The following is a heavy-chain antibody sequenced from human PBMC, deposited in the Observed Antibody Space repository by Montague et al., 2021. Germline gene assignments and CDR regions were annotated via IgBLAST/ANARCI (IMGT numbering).Heavy chain of an antibody. D-gene: IGHD3-10*01. J-gene: IGHJ5*02. CDR2: MFYGGAT. Sequence: SETLSLTCTVSSGSIFHAHWSWVRQPPGKGLGWLGSMFYGGATSNNPSLKSRVTMSIDTSKNQFSLKLSFVTAADTAVYYCAKQDYFVSGTSYKGFDPWGQGILVTVSS. V-gene: IGHV4-59*08. CDR1: SGSIFHAH. CDR3: AKQDYFVSGTSYKGFDP.